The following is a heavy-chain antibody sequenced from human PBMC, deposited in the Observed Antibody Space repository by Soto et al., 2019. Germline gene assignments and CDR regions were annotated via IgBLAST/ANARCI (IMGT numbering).Heavy chain of an antibody. CDR2: IKQYGSEK. Sequence: GGSLRLSCAASGFTFSSYWMSWVRQAPGKGLEWVSNIKQYGSEKYYVDSVKGRFTISRDNAKNTLYLQMNSLRAEDTALYSGASEGCNSFLGVVTSYYYFRSMDAWGQGTTVTVSS. J-gene: IGHJ6*02. CDR3: ASEGCNSFLGVVTSYYYFRSMDA. CDR1: GFTFSSYW. V-gene: IGHV3-7*01. D-gene: IGHD3-3*01.